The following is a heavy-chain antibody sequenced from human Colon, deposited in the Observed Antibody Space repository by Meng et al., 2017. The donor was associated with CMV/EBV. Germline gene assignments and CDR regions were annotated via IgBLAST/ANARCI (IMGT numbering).Heavy chain of an antibody. D-gene: IGHD3-3*01. CDR1: GFTFSRSW. CDR2: INSAANIT. V-gene: IGHV3-74*01. J-gene: IGHJ6*02. Sequence: GGSLRLSCAASGFTFSRSWMHWARQAPGKGLVWVSRINSAANITHYAGSVKGRFAISRDNAKNSLYLQMNSLRAEDTAVYYCARDRHYYDLWNGSPVRGMDVWGQGTTVTVSS. CDR3: ARDRHYYDLWNGSPVRGMDV.